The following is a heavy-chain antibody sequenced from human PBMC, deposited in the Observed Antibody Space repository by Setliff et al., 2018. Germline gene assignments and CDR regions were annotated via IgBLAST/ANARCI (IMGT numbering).Heavy chain of an antibody. J-gene: IGHJ4*02. CDR1: GDSISGDY. CDR2: IHYGGST. CDR3: ARGSYYDSSGYSPDFFDY. V-gene: IGHV4-59*01. Sequence: PSETLSLTCTVSGDSISGDYWSWIRQPPGKGLEWIGFIHYGGSTNYNPSLKSRVTISLDTPKNQFSLRLSSVTAADTAVYYCARGSYYDSSGYSPDFFDYWGQGTLVTVSS. D-gene: IGHD3-22*01.